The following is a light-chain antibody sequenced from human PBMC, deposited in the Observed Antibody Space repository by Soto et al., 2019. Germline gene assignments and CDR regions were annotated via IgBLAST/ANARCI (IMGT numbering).Light chain of an antibody. CDR3: QQYGSSPPIT. Sequence: EIVLTQAPATLSLSPGERATLSCRASQSIGLAIAWYQHKPGQAPRLLIFDASQRATGIPARFSGSGSGTDFTLTISRLEPEDFAVYYCQQYGSSPPITFGQGTRLEIK. CDR1: QSIGLA. J-gene: IGKJ5*01. V-gene: IGKV3-11*01. CDR2: DAS.